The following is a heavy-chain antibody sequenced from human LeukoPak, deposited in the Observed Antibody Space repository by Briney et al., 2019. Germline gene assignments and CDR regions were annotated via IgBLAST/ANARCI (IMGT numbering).Heavy chain of an antibody. Sequence: VASVKVSCKASGYTFTGYYMHWVRQAPGQGLEWMGWINRNSGGTNYAQKFQGRVTMTRDTSISTAYMELSRLRSDDTAVYYCARGKRRFGVVCFDYWGQGTLVTVSS. CDR3: ARGKRRFGVVCFDY. V-gene: IGHV1-2*02. CDR1: GYTFTGYY. CDR2: INRNSGGT. D-gene: IGHD3-3*01. J-gene: IGHJ4*02.